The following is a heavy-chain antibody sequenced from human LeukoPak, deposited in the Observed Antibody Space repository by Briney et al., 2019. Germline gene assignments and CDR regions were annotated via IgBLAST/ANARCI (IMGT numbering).Heavy chain of an antibody. D-gene: IGHD3-10*01. CDR3: ARGPVATMVRGVKIGPPLDY. V-gene: IGHV4-34*01. CDR2: INHSGST. CDR1: GGSFSGYY. J-gene: IGHJ4*02. Sequence: PETLSLTCAVYGGSFSGYYWSWIRQPPGKGLEWIGEINHSGSTTYNPSLKSRVTISVDTSKNQFSLKLSSVTAADTAVYYCARGPVATMVRGVKIGPPLDYWGQGTLVTVSS.